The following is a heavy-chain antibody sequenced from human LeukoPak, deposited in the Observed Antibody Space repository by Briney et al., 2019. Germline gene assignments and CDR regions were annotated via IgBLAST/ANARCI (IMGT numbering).Heavy chain of an antibody. D-gene: IGHD1-26*01. Sequence: GGSLRLSCAASGFTFSSYGMHWVRQAPGKGLEWVAVISYDGNNKYYADSVKGRFTISRDNSKSTLYLQMNSLRTEDTAVYYCAKGDRWSGSYYDGAYYFDYWGQGTLVTVSS. CDR3: AKGDRWSGSYYDGAYYFDY. J-gene: IGHJ4*02. CDR1: GFTFSSYG. CDR2: ISYDGNNK. V-gene: IGHV3-30*18.